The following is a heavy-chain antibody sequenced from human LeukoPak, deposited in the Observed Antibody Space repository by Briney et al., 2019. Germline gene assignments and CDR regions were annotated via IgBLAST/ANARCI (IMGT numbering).Heavy chain of an antibody. CDR1: GFTFSSFG. CDR2: ISGSGGII. Sequence: PGGSLRLSCAASGFTFSSFGMSWVRQAPGKGLEWVSTISGSGGIIDYADSVKGRFTFSRDNSRNMVYLQMNSLRAEDTAVYYCAKDLPDYGDYIEGYWGRGTLVTVSS. CDR3: AKDLPDYGDYIEGY. D-gene: IGHD4-17*01. J-gene: IGHJ4*02. V-gene: IGHV3-23*01.